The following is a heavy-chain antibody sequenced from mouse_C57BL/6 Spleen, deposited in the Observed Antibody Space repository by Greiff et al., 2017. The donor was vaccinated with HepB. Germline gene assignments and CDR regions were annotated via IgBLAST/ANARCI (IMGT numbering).Heavy chain of an antibody. CDR1: GFTFSSYA. D-gene: IGHD2-5*01. Sequence: EVKLVESGEGLVKPGGSLKLSCAASGFTFSSYAMSWVRQTPEKRLEWVAYISSGGDYIYYADTVKGRFTISRDNARNTLYLQMSSLKSEDTAMYYCTRVIVTPRWYFDVWGTGTTVTVSS. J-gene: IGHJ1*03. CDR3: TRVIVTPRWYFDV. V-gene: IGHV5-9-1*02. CDR2: ISSGGDYI.